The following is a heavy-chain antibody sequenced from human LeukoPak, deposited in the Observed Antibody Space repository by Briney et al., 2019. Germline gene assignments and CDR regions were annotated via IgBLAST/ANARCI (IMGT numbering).Heavy chain of an antibody. CDR1: GYTFTSYY. V-gene: IGHV1-46*01. CDR2: INPSGGST. Sequence: GASVKVSCKASGYTFTSYYMHWVRQAPGQGLEWMGIINPSGGSTSYAQKFQGRVTMTRDTSTSTVYMELSSLRSEDTAVYYCALSSSPLRTDYWGQGTLVTVSS. CDR3: ALSSSPLRTDY. D-gene: IGHD6-6*01. J-gene: IGHJ4*02.